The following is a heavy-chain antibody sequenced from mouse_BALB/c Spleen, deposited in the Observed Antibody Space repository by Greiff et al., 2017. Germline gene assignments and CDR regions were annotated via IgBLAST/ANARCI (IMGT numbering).Heavy chain of an antibody. Sequence: EVQRVESGGGLVKPGGSLKLSCAASGFTFSDYYMYWVRQTPEKRLEWVATISDGGSYTYYPDSVKGRFTISRDNAKNNLYLQMSSLKSEDTAMYYCARSYGLRGYAMDYWGQGTSVTVSS. V-gene: IGHV5-4*02. D-gene: IGHD3-1*01. CDR2: ISDGGSYT. J-gene: IGHJ4*01. CDR1: GFTFSDYY. CDR3: ARSYGLRGYAMDY.